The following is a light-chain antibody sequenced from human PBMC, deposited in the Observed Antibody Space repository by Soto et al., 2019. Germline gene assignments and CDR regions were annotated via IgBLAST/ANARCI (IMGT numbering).Light chain of an antibody. Sequence: EIVLTQCPGTLSLSPGERATLSCRASQSVSSSYLAWYQQKPGQAPRLLIYGASSRATGIPDKFSGSGSGTDFTLTISRLEPEDFAVYYCQHYTSSPPWTFGQGTKVEIK. J-gene: IGKJ1*01. CDR3: QHYTSSPPWT. V-gene: IGKV3-20*01. CDR2: GAS. CDR1: QSVSSSY.